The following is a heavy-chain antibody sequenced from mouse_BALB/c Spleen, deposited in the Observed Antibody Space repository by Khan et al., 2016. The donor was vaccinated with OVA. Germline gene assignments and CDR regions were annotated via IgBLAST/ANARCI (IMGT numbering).Heavy chain of an antibody. V-gene: IGHV1-7*01. Sequence: QIQLVQSGAELAKPGASVKLSCKASGYTFTTYWMHWVKQRPGQGLEWIGYIDPSTGYIEYNQKFKDKATLTIDKSSSTAYMQLSSPTSEDSAVYYCGRRGLYGMFAYWGQGTLVTVSA. CDR1: GYTFTTYW. CDR3: GRRGLYGMFAY. CDR2: IDPSTGYI. J-gene: IGHJ3*01. D-gene: IGHD2-1*01.